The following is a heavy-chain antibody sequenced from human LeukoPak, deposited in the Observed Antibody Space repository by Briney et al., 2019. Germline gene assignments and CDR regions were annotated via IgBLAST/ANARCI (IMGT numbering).Heavy chain of an antibody. CDR3: ARDGPVAGTLLH. Sequence: GASVKVSCKASGYAFTNHYMHWVRRAPGQGPEWMGLINHRGDITTSAQRFQDRITITRDTSASTAYMELSSLRSEDTAVYYCARDGPVAGTLLHWGQGTLVTVSS. CDR2: INHRGDIT. V-gene: IGHV1-46*01. J-gene: IGHJ4*02. CDR1: GYAFTNHY. D-gene: IGHD6-19*01.